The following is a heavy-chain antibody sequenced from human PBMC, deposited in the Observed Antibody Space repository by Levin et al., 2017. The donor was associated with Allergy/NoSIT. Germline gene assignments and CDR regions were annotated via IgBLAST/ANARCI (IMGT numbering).Heavy chain of an antibody. CDR3: ARVRNYGSGSDGAFDS. CDR2: ITDSSSTI. V-gene: IGHV3-48*02. Sequence: GGSLRLSCAASGFTFSTYNMNWVRQAPGRGLEWISYITDSSSTIYHADSVKGRFTMSRDNAKNSMYLQMNSLRDEDTAVYYCARVRNYGSGSDGAFDSWGQGTMVTVSS. J-gene: IGHJ3*02. CDR1: GFTFSTYN. D-gene: IGHD3-10*01.